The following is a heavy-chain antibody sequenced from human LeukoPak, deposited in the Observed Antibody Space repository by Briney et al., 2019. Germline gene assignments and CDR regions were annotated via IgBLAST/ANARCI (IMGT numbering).Heavy chain of an antibody. CDR2: ISGSGGST. V-gene: IGHV3-23*01. CDR3: ANHQASGYSSSWYGAQGY. D-gene: IGHD6-13*01. CDR1: GFTFSSYA. J-gene: IGHJ4*02. Sequence: GGSLRLSCAASGFTFSSYAMSWVRQAPGKGLEWVSAISGSGGSTYYADSVKGRFTISRDNSKNTLYLQMNSLRAEDTAVYYCANHQASGYSSSWYGAQGYWGQGTLVTVSS.